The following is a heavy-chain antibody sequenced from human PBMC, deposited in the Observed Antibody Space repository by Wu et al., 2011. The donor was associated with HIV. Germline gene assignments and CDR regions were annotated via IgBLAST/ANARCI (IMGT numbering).Heavy chain of an antibody. J-gene: IGHJ4*02. CDR1: GYTFTNYD. Sequence: QVQLVQSGAEVKKPGASVKVSCKAYGYTFTNYDINWVRQATGQGLEWMGWMNPNSGYTGYAQKFQGRLTMTRNTSITTAYMELSSLRSEDTAVYYCARGFRITMRVVLFVDPLLLDYWGQGTLVTVSS. V-gene: IGHV1-8*02. CDR3: ARGFRITMRVVLFVDPLLLDY. CDR2: MNPNSGYT. D-gene: IGHD3-22*01.